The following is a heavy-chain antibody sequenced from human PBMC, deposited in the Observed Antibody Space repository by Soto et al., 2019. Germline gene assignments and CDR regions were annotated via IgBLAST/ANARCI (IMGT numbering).Heavy chain of an antibody. Sequence: QVQLVESGGGVVQPGRSLRLSCAASGFTFSSYGMHWVRQAPGKGLEWVAVISYDGSNKYYADSVKGRFTISRDNSKNTLYLQMNSLRAEDTAVYYCAKDQGYSSSWYGTNYYYGMDVWGQGTTVTVSS. J-gene: IGHJ6*02. D-gene: IGHD6-13*01. V-gene: IGHV3-30*18. CDR1: GFTFSSYG. CDR2: ISYDGSNK. CDR3: AKDQGYSSSWYGTNYYYGMDV.